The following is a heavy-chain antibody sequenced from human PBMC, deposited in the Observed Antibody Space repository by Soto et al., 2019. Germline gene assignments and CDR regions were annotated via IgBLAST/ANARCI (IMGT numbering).Heavy chain of an antibody. Sequence: KASETLSLTCTVSGGSISSSSYYWGWIRQPPGKGLEWIGSIYYSGSTYYNPSLKSRVTISVDTSKNQSSLKLSSVTAADTAVYYCARHRGIEYSSSPDYYYYGMDVWGQGTTVTVSS. CDR2: IYYSGST. J-gene: IGHJ6*02. CDR3: ARHRGIEYSSSPDYYYYGMDV. CDR1: GGSISSSSYY. V-gene: IGHV4-39*01. D-gene: IGHD6-6*01.